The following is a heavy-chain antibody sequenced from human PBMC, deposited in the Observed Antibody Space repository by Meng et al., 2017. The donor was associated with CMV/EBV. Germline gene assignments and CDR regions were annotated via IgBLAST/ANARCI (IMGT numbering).Heavy chain of an antibody. CDR1: VGTFSSYA. V-gene: IGHV1-69*10. J-gene: IGHJ3*02. CDR3: ARAPPYYYGSGSYTDRFDI. Sequence: SVTVSCQASVGTFSSYAISWVRQAPGQGLEWMGGIIPILGIANYAQKFQGRVTITADKSTSTAYMELSSLRSEDTAVYYCARAPPYYYGSGSYTDRFDIWGQGTMVTVSS. CDR2: IIPILGIA. D-gene: IGHD3-10*01.